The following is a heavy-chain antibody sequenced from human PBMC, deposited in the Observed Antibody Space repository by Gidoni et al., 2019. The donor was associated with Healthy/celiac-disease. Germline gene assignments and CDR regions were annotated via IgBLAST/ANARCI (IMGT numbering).Heavy chain of an antibody. Sequence: QVQLVESGGGVVQPGRSLRLSCAASGFPFSSYAMHWVRQAPGKGLEWVAVISYDGSNKYYADSVKGRFTISRDNSKNTLYLQMNSLRAEDTAVYYCAREGSGGSFWFDPWGQGTLVTVSS. CDR3: AREGSGGSFWFDP. J-gene: IGHJ5*02. CDR1: GFPFSSYA. D-gene: IGHD2-15*01. V-gene: IGHV3-30-3*01. CDR2: ISYDGSNK.